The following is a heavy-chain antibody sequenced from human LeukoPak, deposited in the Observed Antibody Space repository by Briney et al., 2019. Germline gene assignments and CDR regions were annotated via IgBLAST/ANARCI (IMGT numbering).Heavy chain of an antibody. CDR3: ASPDGDYEAY. D-gene: IGHD4-17*01. CDR2: INSDGSST. V-gene: IGHV3-74*01. CDR1: RFTFSSYW. Sequence: GSLILSCAASRFTFSSYWMHWVRPAPGKGLVWVSRINSDGSSTSYADSVKGRFTISRDNAKNTLYLQMNSLRAEDTAVYYCASPDGDYEAYWGQGTLVTVSS. J-gene: IGHJ4*02.